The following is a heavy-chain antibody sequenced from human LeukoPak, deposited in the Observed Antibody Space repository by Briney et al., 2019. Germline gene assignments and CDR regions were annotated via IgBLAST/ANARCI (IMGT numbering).Heavy chain of an antibody. V-gene: IGHV3-72*01. Sequence: GGSLRLSCAASGFTFSDHYMDWVRQAPGKGLAWVGRGRNKASSYTTEYPAYMNSRFTLSRDDSKNSLYLQMNSLKTEDTAVYYCARDSRSYYIDYWGQGTLVTVSS. D-gene: IGHD6-13*01. J-gene: IGHJ4*02. CDR2: GRNKASSYTT. CDR1: GFTFSDHY. CDR3: ARDSRSYYIDY.